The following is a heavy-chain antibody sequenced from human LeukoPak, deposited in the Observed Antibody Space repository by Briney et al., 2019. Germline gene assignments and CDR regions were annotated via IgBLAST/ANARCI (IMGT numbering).Heavy chain of an antibody. Sequence: PSETLSLTCTVSGGSISSGDYYWSWIRQPPGKGLEWIGYIYYSGSTYYNPPLKSRVTISVDTSKNQFSLKLSSVTAADTAVYYCARVDCSGGSCYYFDYWGQGTLVTVSS. CDR1: GGSISSGDYY. CDR2: IYYSGST. CDR3: ARVDCSGGSCYYFDY. V-gene: IGHV4-30-4*01. D-gene: IGHD2-15*01. J-gene: IGHJ4*02.